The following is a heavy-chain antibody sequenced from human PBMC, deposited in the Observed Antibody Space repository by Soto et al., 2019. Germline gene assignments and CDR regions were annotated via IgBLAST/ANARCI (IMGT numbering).Heavy chain of an antibody. D-gene: IGHD6-19*01. Sequence: ASVKVSCKASGYTFTSYGISWVRQAPGQGLEWMGWISAYNGNTNYAQKLQGRVTMITDTSTSTAYIELRSLRSDDTAVYYCARDALEQWLVAFDIWGQGTMVTVSS. CDR2: ISAYNGNT. V-gene: IGHV1-18*01. J-gene: IGHJ3*02. CDR3: ARDALEQWLVAFDI. CDR1: GYTFTSYG.